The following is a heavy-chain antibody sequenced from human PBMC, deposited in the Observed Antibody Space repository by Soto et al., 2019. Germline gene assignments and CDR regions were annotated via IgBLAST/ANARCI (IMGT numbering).Heavy chain of an antibody. CDR1: GYTFTSYY. CDR2: INPSGGST. D-gene: IGHD3-10*01. CDR3: ARDSGSGSKPLYYFAY. J-gene: IGHJ4*02. Sequence: ASVKVSCKASGYTFTSYYVHWVRQAPGQGLEWMGIINPSGGSTSYAQTFQGRVTMTRDTSTSTVYMELSSLRSEDTAVYYCARDSGSGSKPLYYFAYWGQGTLVTVSS. V-gene: IGHV1-46*01.